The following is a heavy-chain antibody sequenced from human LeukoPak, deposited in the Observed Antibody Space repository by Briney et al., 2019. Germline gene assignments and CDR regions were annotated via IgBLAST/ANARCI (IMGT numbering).Heavy chain of an antibody. V-gene: IGHV3-30*02. D-gene: IGHD2-8*01. CDR2: IQYDGNKT. J-gene: IGHJ6*03. Sequence: GGSLRLSCAASGFIFSNFGMHWVRQSPGKGLEWVTFIQYDGNKTYYADSVKGRFTISRDNSENTLFLQMNSLRTEDTAVYYCALHGSPQPNYYYYYMDVWGKGTTVTVSS. CDR1: GFIFSNFG. CDR3: ALHGSPQPNYYYYYMDV.